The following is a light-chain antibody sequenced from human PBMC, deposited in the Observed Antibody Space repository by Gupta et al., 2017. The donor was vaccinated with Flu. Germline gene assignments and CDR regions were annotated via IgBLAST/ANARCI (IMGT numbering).Light chain of an antibody. J-gene: IGKJ1*01. CDR1: QSLLSTSNNKNY. CDR3: HQYDGAPRT. Sequence: DIVITQSRDSQPVSLGERATITCKSSQSLLSTSNNKNYLAWYQQRPGQPPKLHIYYTSNRQPGVPDGFSGSGSGTDFTLTISTLQAEEVAVSSCHQYDGAPRTFVQGTKVEIK. CDR2: YTS. V-gene: IGKV4-1*01.